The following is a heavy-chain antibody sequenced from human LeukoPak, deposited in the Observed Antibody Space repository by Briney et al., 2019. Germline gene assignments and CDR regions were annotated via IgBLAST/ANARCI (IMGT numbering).Heavy chain of an antibody. CDR1: GFTFSSYA. Sequence: GGSLRLSCAASGFTFSSYAMSWVRQAPGKGLEWVSAISGSGGSTYYADSVKGRFTISRDNAKNSLYLQMNSLRAEDTAVYYCARDQDYYDSSGYPLGIDYWGQGTLVTVSS. V-gene: IGHV3-23*01. CDR2: ISGSGGST. J-gene: IGHJ4*02. CDR3: ARDQDYYDSSGYPLGIDY. D-gene: IGHD3-22*01.